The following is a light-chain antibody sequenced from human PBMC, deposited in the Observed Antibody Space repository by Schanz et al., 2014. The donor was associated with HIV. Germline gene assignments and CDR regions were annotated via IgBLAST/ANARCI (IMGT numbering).Light chain of an antibody. CDR3: QQYGSSPRT. V-gene: IGKV3-20*01. Sequence: EIVLTQSPATLSLSPGERATLSCRASQSVSSYLAWYQQKPGQAPRLLIYDASSRASGIPDRFSGSGSGTDFTLIISRLEPEDFAVYYCQQYGSSPRTFGGGTKVEIK. J-gene: IGKJ4*01. CDR1: QSVSSY. CDR2: DAS.